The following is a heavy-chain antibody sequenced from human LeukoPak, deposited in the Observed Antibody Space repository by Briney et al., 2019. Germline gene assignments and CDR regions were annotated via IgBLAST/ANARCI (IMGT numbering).Heavy chain of an antibody. V-gene: IGHV1-58*02. Sequence: SVNVSCKASGFTFSSSTMQWVRQARGQGVEWIGWIFDGSGNTNYAQRLQESVTISRYMSTSTAYMELSSLTSEDTAVFYCAADRPADLFDGSEDPPRDAFEIWGQGTMVTVSS. CDR3: AADRPADLFDGSEDPPRDAFEI. CDR2: IFDGSGNT. CDR1: GFTFSSST. D-gene: IGHD3-22*01. J-gene: IGHJ3*02.